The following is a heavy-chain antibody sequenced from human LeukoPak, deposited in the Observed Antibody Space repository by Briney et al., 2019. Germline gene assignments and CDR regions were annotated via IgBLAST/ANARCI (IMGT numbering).Heavy chain of an antibody. Sequence: ASVKVSCTASGYTFTSYYMHWVRQAPGQGLEWMGIINPSGGSTSYAQKFQGRVTMTRDTSTSTVYMELSSLRSEDTAVYYCAREEGSGSYYKTVDYWGQGTLVTVSS. V-gene: IGHV1-46*01. J-gene: IGHJ4*02. CDR1: GYTFTSYY. D-gene: IGHD3-10*01. CDR3: AREEGSGSYYKTVDY. CDR2: INPSGGST.